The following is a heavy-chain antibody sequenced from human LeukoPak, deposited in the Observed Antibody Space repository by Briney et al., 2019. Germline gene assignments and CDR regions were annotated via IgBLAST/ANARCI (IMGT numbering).Heavy chain of an antibody. V-gene: IGHV3-30*18. CDR2: ISYDGSNK. CDR1: GFTFSSYG. Sequence: GGSLRLSCAASGFTFSSYGMHWVRQAPGKGLEWVAVISYDGSNKYYADSVKGRFTISRDNSKNTLYLQMNGLRAEDTAVYYCAKDGLVTGTLDYWGQGTLVTVSS. D-gene: IGHD1-20*01. CDR3: AKDGLVTGTLDY. J-gene: IGHJ4*02.